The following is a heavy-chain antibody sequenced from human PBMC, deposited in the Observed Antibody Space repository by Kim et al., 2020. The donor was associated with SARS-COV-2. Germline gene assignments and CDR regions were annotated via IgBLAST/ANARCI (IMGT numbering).Heavy chain of an antibody. J-gene: IGHJ4*02. V-gene: IGHV1-69*01. D-gene: IGHD3-22*01. Sequence: FQGRVTITADESTSTAYMELSSLRSEDTAVYYCARVGDYYDSSGYYSFDYWGQGTLVTVSS. CDR3: ARVGDYYDSSGYYSFDY.